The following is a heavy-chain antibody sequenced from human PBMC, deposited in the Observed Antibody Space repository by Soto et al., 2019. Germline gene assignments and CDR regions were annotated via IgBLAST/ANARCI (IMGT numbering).Heavy chain of an antibody. CDR3: SKDSRIVVVTAPYDY. J-gene: IGHJ4*02. D-gene: IGHD2-21*02. CDR1: GFTFSSYG. CDR2: ISYDGSNK. Sequence: QVQLVESGGGVVQPVRSLRLSCAASGFTFSSYGMHWVRQAPGKGLEWVAVISYDGSNKYYADSVKGRFTISRDNSKNTLYLQMNSLRAEDTAVYYCSKDSRIVVVTAPYDYWGQGTLVTVSS. V-gene: IGHV3-30*18.